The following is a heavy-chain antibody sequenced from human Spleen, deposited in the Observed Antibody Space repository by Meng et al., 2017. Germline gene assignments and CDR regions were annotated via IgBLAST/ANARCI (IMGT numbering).Heavy chain of an antibody. Sequence: VQLVQAGGEVKKPGASVEVSCKASGYTFPDYWLHWVRRAPGQGLEWMGRINPKSGDTHYAQRFQGRVTMTGDTSISTAYMELSGLRSDDTAMYYCARDEDISAAGKLFGDYWGQGTLVTVSS. CDR2: INPKSGDT. D-gene: IGHD6-13*01. V-gene: IGHV1-2*06. CDR1: GYTFPDYW. CDR3: ARDEDISAAGKLFGDY. J-gene: IGHJ4*02.